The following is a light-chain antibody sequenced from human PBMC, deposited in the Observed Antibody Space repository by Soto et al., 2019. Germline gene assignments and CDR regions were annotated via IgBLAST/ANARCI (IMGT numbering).Light chain of an antibody. CDR2: DAS. Sequence: EIVLTQSPGTLSLSPGERATLSCRASQSVSNVYLAWYQQKPGQAPRLLIYDASNRATGIPDRFSGSGSGTDFTLTISRLEPEDFAVYYCHQSGSSPRTFCQGTKLEIK. CDR3: HQSGSSPRT. J-gene: IGKJ2*01. CDR1: QSVSNVY. V-gene: IGKV3-20*01.